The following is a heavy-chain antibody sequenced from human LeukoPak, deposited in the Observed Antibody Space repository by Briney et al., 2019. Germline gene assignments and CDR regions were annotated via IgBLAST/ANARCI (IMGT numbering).Heavy chain of an antibody. CDR3: ARLYSSSWSLGY. V-gene: IGHV4-59*01. J-gene: IGHJ4*02. CDR2: IYYSGST. CDR1: GGSISSYY. D-gene: IGHD6-13*01. Sequence: SETLSLTCTVSGGSISSYYWSWIRQPPGKGLEWIGYIYYSGSTNCNPSLKSRVTISVDTSKNQFSLKLSSVTAADTAVYYCARLYSSSWSLGYWGQGTLVTVSS.